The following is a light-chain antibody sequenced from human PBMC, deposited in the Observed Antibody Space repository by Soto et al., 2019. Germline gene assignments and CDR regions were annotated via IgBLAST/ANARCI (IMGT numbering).Light chain of an antibody. CDR3: SSYTSRSTLV. V-gene: IGLV2-14*01. CDR1: SSDVGGFKY. Sequence: QSALTQPASVSGSPGQSITISCTGTSSDVGGFKYVSWYQQHPDKAPKLIIYEVSDRPSGVSDRFSGSKSGNTASLTISGLQSEDEADYYFSSYTSRSTLVFGGGTKLTVL. J-gene: IGLJ3*02. CDR2: EVS.